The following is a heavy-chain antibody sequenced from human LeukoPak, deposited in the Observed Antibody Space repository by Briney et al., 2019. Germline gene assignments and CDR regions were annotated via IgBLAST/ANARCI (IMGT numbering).Heavy chain of an antibody. V-gene: IGHV3-53*01. CDR2: IYTDGSA. D-gene: IGHD3-16*01. Sequence: GGSLRLSCAASGFTVSSNFMIWVRQAPGKGLEWVSVIYTDGSAFYADSVKGRFTISRDSSRNTLYLQMNSLRAEDTAVYYCARGPGGGAFDFWGQGTLVTVSS. J-gene: IGHJ4*02. CDR3: ARGPGGGAFDF. CDR1: GFTVSSNF.